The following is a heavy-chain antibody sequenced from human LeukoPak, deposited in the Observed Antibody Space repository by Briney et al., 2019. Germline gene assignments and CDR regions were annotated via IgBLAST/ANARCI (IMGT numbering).Heavy chain of an antibody. V-gene: IGHV5-51*01. CDR3: ARRGGFDYDSSGYYLDY. CDR1: GYSFTSYW. CDR2: IYPGDSDT. Sequence: KPGESLKISCKVSGYSFTSYWIGWVRQLPGKGLEWMGIIYPGDSDTRYSPSFQGQVTISADKSISTAYLQWSSLKSSDTAMYYCARRGGFDYDSSGYYLDYWGQGTLVTVSS. D-gene: IGHD3-22*01. J-gene: IGHJ4*02.